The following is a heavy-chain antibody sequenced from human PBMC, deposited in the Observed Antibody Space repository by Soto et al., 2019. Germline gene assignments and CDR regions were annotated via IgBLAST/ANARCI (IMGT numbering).Heavy chain of an antibody. J-gene: IGHJ3*02. CDR2: ISYDGSNK. D-gene: IGHD6-19*01. CDR1: GFTFSSYG. Sequence: QVQLVESGGGVVQPGRSLRLSCAASGFTFSSYGMHWVRQAPGKGLEWVAVISYDGSNKYYADSVKGRFTISRDNSKNTLYLQMNSLRAEDTAVYYCAKETGGDSSGCYWEDAFDIWGQGTMVTVSS. V-gene: IGHV3-30*18. CDR3: AKETGGDSSGCYWEDAFDI.